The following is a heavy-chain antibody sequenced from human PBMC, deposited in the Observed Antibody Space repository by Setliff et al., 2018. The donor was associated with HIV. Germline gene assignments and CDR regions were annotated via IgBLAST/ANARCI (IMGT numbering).Heavy chain of an antibody. D-gene: IGHD2-15*01. Sequence: ASVKVSCKASGYTFTSYGISWVRQAPGQGLEWMGWISAYNGNTNYAQKLQGRFTISRDNAENSMYLQMDSLRAEDTAVYYCVRDMLAVVAATYAFDIWGQGTVVTVSS. CDR1: GYTFTSYG. J-gene: IGHJ3*02. CDR2: ISAYNGNT. V-gene: IGHV1-18*01. CDR3: VRDMLAVVAATYAFDI.